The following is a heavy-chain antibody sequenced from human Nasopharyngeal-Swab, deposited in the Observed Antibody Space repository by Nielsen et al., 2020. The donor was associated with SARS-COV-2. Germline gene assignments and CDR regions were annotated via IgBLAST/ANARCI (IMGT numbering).Heavy chain of an antibody. CDR2: ISYDGSNK. J-gene: IGHJ6*02. Sequence: VRQAPGKGLEWVAVISYDGSNKYYADSVKGRFTISRDNSKNTPYLQMNSLRAEDTAVYYCARDGKGMTYYYDSSGYAYYYYYGMDVWGQGTTVTVSS. CDR3: ARDGKGMTYYYDSSGYAYYYYYGMDV. V-gene: IGHV3-30-3*01. D-gene: IGHD3-22*01.